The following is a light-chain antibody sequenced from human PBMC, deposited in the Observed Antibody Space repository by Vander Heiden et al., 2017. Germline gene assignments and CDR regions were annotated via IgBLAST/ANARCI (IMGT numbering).Light chain of an antibody. CDR1: RSNIGSNT. J-gene: IGLJ2*01. Sequence: QSVLTQPPSASGTPGQRVTISCSGSRSNIGSNTVNWYQQLPGTAPKLLIYSNNQRPSGFPDRFSGSKSGTSASLAISGLQSEDEADYYCAAWDDSLNGPVFGGGTKLTVL. CDR3: AAWDDSLNGPV. V-gene: IGLV1-44*01. CDR2: SNN.